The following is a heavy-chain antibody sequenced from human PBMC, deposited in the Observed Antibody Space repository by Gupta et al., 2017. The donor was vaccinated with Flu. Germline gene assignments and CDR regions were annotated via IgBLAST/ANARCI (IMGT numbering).Heavy chain of an antibody. CDR1: FTNYW. CDR3: ARGGTGYDTSWIF. V-gene: IGHV5-51*01. Sequence: FTNYWIAWVRQMPGKGLEWMGIIYPLDSDTRYNPSIQGQVTMSADKSTNIAYLQWRSLKASDSAFYYCARGGTGYDTSWIFWGQGTLVTVSS. CDR2: IYPLDSDT. D-gene: IGHD3-16*01. J-gene: IGHJ4*02.